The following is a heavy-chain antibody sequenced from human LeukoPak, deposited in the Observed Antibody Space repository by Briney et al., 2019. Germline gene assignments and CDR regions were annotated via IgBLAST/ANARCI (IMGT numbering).Heavy chain of an antibody. CDR3: AHRPNRYANGWDTGFFDY. V-gene: IGHV2-5*08. Sequence: TLSLTCTVSGGSVSSGSYYWSWIRQPPGKALEWLGFIYWDDDRRYSPSLKNRVTITKDTSTNQVVLTMTNMDPVDTATYYCAHRPNRYANGWDTGFFDYWGQGSLVTVSS. J-gene: IGHJ4*02. D-gene: IGHD6-25*01. CDR1: GGSVSSGSYY. CDR2: IYWDDDR.